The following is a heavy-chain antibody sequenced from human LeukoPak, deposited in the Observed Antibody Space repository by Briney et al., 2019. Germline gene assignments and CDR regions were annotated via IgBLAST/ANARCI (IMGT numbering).Heavy chain of an antibody. CDR3: ARVPRYSSLHFDC. Sequence: PSETLSLTCTVSGGSISSSSYYWGWIRQPPGKGLEWIGSIYYSGSTYYNPSLKSRVTISVDTSKNQFSLKLSSVTAADTAVYYCARVPRYSSLHFDCWGQGTLVTVSS. V-gene: IGHV4-39*07. CDR1: GGSISSSSYY. CDR2: IYYSGST. J-gene: IGHJ4*02. D-gene: IGHD6-13*01.